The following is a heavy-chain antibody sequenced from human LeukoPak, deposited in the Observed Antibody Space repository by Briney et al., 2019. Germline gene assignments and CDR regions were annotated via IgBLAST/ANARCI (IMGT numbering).Heavy chain of an antibody. CDR2: IKQDGSEK. CDR3: ARYIKGLYSSGIDY. J-gene: IGHJ4*02. CDR1: GFTFSSYW. D-gene: IGHD6-19*01. V-gene: IGHV3-7*03. Sequence: PGGSLRLSCAASGFTFSSYWMCWVRQAPGKGLEWVANIKQDGSEKYYVDSVKGRFSISRDNAKNSLYLQMNSLRAEDTAVYYCARYIKGLYSSGIDYWGQGTLVTVSS.